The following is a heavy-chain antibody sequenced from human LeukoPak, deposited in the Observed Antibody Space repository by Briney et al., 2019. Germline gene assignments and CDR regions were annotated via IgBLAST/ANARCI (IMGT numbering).Heavy chain of an antibody. CDR1: GYTLTNYD. V-gene: IGHV1-8*01. CDR3: ARRGDFWSGYAYYYGMDV. CDR2: MNPNSGNT. D-gene: IGHD3-3*01. J-gene: IGHJ6*02. Sequence: ASVKVSCKASGYTLTNYDFNWVRQATGQGLEWMGWMNPNSGNTGYAQKFQGRVTMTRNTSISTAYMELSSLRSEDTAVYYCARRGDFWSGYAYYYGMDVWGQGTTVTVSS.